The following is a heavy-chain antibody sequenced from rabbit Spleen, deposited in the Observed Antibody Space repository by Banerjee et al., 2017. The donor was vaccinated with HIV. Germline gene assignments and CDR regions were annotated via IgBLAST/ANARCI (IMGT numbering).Heavy chain of an antibody. CDR2: IDAGSSGFT. V-gene: IGHV1S45*01. CDR1: GVSFSFSSY. J-gene: IGHJ6*01. CDR3: ARDTSSSFSSYGMDL. D-gene: IGHD1-1*01. Sequence: QEQLEESGGDLVKPEGSLTLTCTASGVSFSFSSYICWVRQAPGKGLEWIACIDAGSSGFTYFATWAKGRFTCSKTSSTTVTLQMTRLTAADTATYFCARDTSSSFSSYGMDLWGPGTLVTVS.